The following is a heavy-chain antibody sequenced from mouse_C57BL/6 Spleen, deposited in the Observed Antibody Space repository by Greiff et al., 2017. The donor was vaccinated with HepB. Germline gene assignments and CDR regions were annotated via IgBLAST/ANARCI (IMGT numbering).Heavy chain of an antibody. D-gene: IGHD2-4*01. CDR1: GYTFTSYW. V-gene: IGHV1-64*01. J-gene: IGHJ3*01. Sequence: VQLQQPGAELVKPGASVKLSCKASGYTFTSYWMHWVKQRPGQGLEWIGMIHPNSGSTNYNEKFKSKATLTVDKSSSTAYMQLSSLTSEDSAVYYCARFDYDESFAYWGQGTLVTVSA. CDR2: IHPNSGST. CDR3: ARFDYDESFAY.